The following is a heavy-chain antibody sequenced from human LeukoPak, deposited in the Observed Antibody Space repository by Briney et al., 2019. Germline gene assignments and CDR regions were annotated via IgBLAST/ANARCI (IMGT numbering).Heavy chain of an antibody. V-gene: IGHV3-7*01. CDR3: ARVEHSSWYGGEYFQH. CDR1: GFTFNNYW. D-gene: IGHD6-13*01. J-gene: IGHJ1*01. CDR2: IKQDGSDK. Sequence: GGSLRLSCVASGFTFNNYWMNWVRQAPGKGLEWVANIKQDGSDKSYVDSVEGRFTISRDNAKNSLYLEMNSLRAEDTAVYYCARVEHSSWYGGEYFQHWGQGTLVTVSS.